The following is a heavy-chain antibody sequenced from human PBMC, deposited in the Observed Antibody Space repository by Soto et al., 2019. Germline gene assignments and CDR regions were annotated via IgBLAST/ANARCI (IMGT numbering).Heavy chain of an antibody. CDR3: AREVMKLGVNWLDP. Sequence: GASVKVSCKASGYTFTSYAMHWVRQAPGQRLEWMGWINAGNGNTKYSQKFQGRVTITRDTSASTAYMELSSLRSEDTAVYYCAREVMKLGVNWLDPWGQGTLVTVSS. V-gene: IGHV1-3*01. CDR1: GYTFTSYA. CDR2: INAGNGNT. J-gene: IGHJ5*02. D-gene: IGHD3-16*01.